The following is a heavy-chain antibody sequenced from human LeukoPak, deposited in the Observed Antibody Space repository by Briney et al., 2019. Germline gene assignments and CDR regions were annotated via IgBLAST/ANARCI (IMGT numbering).Heavy chain of an antibody. J-gene: IGHJ4*02. D-gene: IGHD2-2*01. CDR2: IWYDGSKT. V-gene: IGHV3-33*01. CDR1: GFTFTNYG. Sequence: PGGSLRLSCTTSGFTFTNYGINWVRQAPGKGLEWVAAIWYDGSKTSYTDSVKGRFTVSRDISKNTVYLQMNGLKAEDTAVYYCARDDCSTTPCYAYWGQGTQVTVSS. CDR3: ARDDCSTTPCYAY.